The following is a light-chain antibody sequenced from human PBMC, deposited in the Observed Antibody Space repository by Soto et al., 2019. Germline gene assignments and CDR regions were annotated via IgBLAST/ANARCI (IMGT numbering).Light chain of an antibody. CDR1: SSDAGSNYVSWY. Sequence: QSALTQPASVSGSPGQSITISCTGTSSDAGSNYVSWYVSWYQQHPGKVPKLMIYDDDDRPSGISNRFSGSKSGNTASLTISGLQAEDEADYYCSSFPNSRTVVFGGGTKLTVL. CDR3: SSFPNSRTVV. CDR2: DDD. V-gene: IGLV2-14*03. J-gene: IGLJ2*01.